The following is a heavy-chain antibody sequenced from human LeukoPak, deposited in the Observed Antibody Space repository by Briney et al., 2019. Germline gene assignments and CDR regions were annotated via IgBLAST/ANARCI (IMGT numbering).Heavy chain of an antibody. V-gene: IGHV3-23*01. CDR3: AKEWYSSGYHGFDY. J-gene: IGHJ4*02. CDR1: GFTFGGFW. CDR2: ITGSSGHT. D-gene: IGHD3-22*01. Sequence: GGSLRLSCAASGFTFGGFWMSWVRQAPGKGLEWVSAITGSSGHTYYADSVKGRFTISRDNSKNMLYLQINSLRAEDTAVYYCAKEWYSSGYHGFDYWGQGTLVTVSS.